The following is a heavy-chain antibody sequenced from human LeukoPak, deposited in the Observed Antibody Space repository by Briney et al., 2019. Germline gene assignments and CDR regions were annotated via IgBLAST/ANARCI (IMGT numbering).Heavy chain of an antibody. CDR3: ARAKFDSSRYYYRGFDI. J-gene: IGHJ3*02. V-gene: IGHV3-64*01. Sequence: GGSLILSCAASGFTFSSYAMHWVRQAPGKGLEYVSAISSNGGSTYYANSVKGRFTISRDNSKTTLYLQMGSLRAEDTAVYYCARAKFDSSRYYYRGFDIWGQGTMVTVSS. CDR2: ISSNGGST. D-gene: IGHD3-22*01. CDR1: GFTFSSYA.